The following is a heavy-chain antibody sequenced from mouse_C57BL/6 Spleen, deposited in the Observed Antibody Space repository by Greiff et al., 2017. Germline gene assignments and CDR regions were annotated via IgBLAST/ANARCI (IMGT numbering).Heavy chain of an antibody. CDR2: INPSNGGT. J-gene: IGHJ1*03. CDR3: ARYGSSYGYWYCDV. V-gene: IGHV1-53*01. D-gene: IGHD1-1*01. Sequence: VQLQQPGTELVKPGASVKLSCKASGYTFTSYWMHWVKQRPGQGLEWIGNINPSNGGTNYNEKFKSKATLTVDKSSSTAYMQLSSLTSEDSAVYYCARYGSSYGYWYCDVWGTGTTVTGSS. CDR1: GYTFTSYW.